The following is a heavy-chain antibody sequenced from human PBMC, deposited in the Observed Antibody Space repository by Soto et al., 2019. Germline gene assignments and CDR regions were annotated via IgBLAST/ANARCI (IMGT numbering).Heavy chain of an antibody. CDR3: AKDPQSWLTSFDI. CDR2: ITRNSNSL. V-gene: IGHV3-9*01. Sequence: EVQLVESGGGLVQPGRSLRLSCAASGFYFEDYAMHWVRQVPGKGLEWVSGITRNSNSLAYADSVKGRFTISRDTAKNSLYLDMNSLTPEDTALYFCAKDPQSWLTSFDICGQGTIVIVSP. CDR1: GFYFEDYA. D-gene: IGHD3-9*01. J-gene: IGHJ3*02.